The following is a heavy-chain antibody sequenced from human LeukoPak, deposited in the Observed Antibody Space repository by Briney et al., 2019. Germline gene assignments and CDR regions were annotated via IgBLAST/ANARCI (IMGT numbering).Heavy chain of an antibody. CDR3: ARQAVHNYGSRSYYDEYYFDY. V-gene: IGHV4-59*08. J-gene: IGHJ4*02. Sequence: SETLSLTCTVSGGSISSYYWSWIRQPPGKGLEWIGYIYYSGSTNYNPSLKSRVTISVDTSKNQFSLKLSSVTAADTAVYYCARQAVHNYGSRSYYDEYYFDYWGQGTLVTVSS. D-gene: IGHD3-10*01. CDR1: GGSISSYY. CDR2: IYYSGST.